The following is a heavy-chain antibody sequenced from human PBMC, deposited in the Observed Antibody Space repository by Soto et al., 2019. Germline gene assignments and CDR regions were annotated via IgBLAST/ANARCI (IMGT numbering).Heavy chain of an antibody. CDR3: AKDSTVTTSLYFYYYGFDV. CDR1: GLTFGSRA. D-gene: IGHD4-17*01. J-gene: IGHJ6*02. V-gene: IGHV3-23*01. CDR2: ITDNGGDA. Sequence: EVQLLESGGDLKQPGGSLRLSCVASGLTFGSRAMSWVRQAPGEGLQWVATITDNGGDAKYADSVKGRFIISRDNSNSTLYLQMDSLRGEDTAVYYCAKDSTVTTSLYFYYYGFDVWGQGTTVTVSS.